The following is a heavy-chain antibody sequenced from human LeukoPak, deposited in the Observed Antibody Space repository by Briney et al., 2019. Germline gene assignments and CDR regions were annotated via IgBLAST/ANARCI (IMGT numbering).Heavy chain of an antibody. Sequence: GGSLRLSCAASGFTFSSYSMNWVRQAPGKGLEWVSSISSSSSYIYYADSVKGRFTISRDNAKNSLYLQMNSLRAEDTAVYYCARGALEQRGSYYFDYWGQGTLVTVSS. J-gene: IGHJ4*02. D-gene: IGHD1/OR15-1a*01. CDR3: ARGALEQRGSYYFDY. V-gene: IGHV3-21*01. CDR1: GFTFSSYS. CDR2: ISSSSSYI.